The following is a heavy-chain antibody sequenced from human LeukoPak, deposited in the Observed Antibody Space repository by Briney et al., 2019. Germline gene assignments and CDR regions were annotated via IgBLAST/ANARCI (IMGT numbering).Heavy chain of an antibody. V-gene: IGHV3-23*01. CDR1: GFTFSSYA. J-gene: IGHJ4*02. D-gene: IGHD3-3*01. Sequence: PGGSLRLSCAASGFTFSSYAMSWARQAPGKGLEWVSAISGSGGSTYYADSVKGRFTISRDNSKNTLYLQMNSLRAEDTAVYYCATLDFWSGYPIDYWGQGTLVTVSS. CDR2: ISGSGGST. CDR3: ATLDFWSGYPIDY.